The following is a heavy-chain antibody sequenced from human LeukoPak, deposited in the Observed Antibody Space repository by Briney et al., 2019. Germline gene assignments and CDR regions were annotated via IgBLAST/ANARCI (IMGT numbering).Heavy chain of an antibody. J-gene: IGHJ4*02. CDR1: GGTFSSHA. V-gene: IGHV1-69*13. D-gene: IGHD2-21*02. CDR2: IIPLFGTA. CDR3: AGMPRLGDAKFFDY. Sequence: ASVEVSRKASGGTFSSHAITWVRQAPGQGLEWMGGIIPLFGTANYAQKFQGRVTITADEYTNTAYMELSSLRSDDTAVYFCAGMPRLGDAKFFDYWGQGTLVTVSS.